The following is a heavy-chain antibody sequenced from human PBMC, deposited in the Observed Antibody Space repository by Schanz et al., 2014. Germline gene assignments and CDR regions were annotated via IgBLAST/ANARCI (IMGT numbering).Heavy chain of an antibody. CDR2: ISSSGSYI. CDR1: GFTFSSYK. J-gene: IGHJ4*02. Sequence: EVQLLESGGGLVQPGGSLRLSCAASGFTFSSYKMNWVRQAPGKGLEWVSSISSSGSYIHYADSVKGRFTISRDNAKNTLYLQMNSLRAEDTAVYYCARAHGNNWYGKGLDYWGQGTQVTVSS. D-gene: IGHD1-1*01. CDR3: ARAHGNNWYGKGLDY. V-gene: IGHV3-21*01.